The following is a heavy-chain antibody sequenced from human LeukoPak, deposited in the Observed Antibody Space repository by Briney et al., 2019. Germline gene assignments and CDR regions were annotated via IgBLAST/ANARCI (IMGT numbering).Heavy chain of an antibody. CDR3: ARHSPYYYGSGSYYLSY. CDR2: INHSGST. CDR1: GGSFSGYY. V-gene: IGHV4-34*01. Sequence: SETLSLTCAVYGGSFSGYYWSWIRQPPGKGLEWIGEINHSGSTNYNLSLKSRVTISVDTSKNQFSLKLSSVTAADTAVYYCARHSPYYYGSGSYYLSYWGQGTLVTVSS. J-gene: IGHJ4*02. D-gene: IGHD3-10*01.